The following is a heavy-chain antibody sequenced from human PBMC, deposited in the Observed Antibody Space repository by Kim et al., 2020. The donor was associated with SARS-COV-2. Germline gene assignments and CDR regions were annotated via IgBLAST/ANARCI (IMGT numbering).Heavy chain of an antibody. J-gene: IGHJ4*02. V-gene: IGHV4-39*01. Sequence: STYYNPPLKSRVTISVDTSKNQFSLKLSSVTAADTAVYYCASIGVGLYDYWGQGTLVTVSS. CDR3: ASIGVGLYDY. D-gene: IGHD2-15*01. CDR2: ST.